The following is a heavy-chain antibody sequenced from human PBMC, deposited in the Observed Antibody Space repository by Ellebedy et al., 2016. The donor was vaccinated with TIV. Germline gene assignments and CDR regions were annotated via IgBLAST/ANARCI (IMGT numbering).Heavy chain of an antibody. CDR3: ATGDYYYYGMDV. V-gene: IGHV1-18*01. Sequence: ASVKVSCKASGGTFSSYAISWVRQAPGQGLEWMGWISGNNGSTNYVQNFQGRVTMTTDTSTSTAYMELRSLRSDDTAVYYCATGDYYYYGMDVWGQGTTVTVSS. J-gene: IGHJ6*02. D-gene: IGHD7-27*01. CDR2: ISGNNGST. CDR1: GGTFSSYA.